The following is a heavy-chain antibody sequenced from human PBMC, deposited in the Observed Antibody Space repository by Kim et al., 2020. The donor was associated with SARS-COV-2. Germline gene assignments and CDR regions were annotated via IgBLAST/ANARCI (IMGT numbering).Heavy chain of an antibody. CDR3: ARDPPGVGAGVFDY. CDR2: ISSSSSTI. CDR1: GFTFSSYS. Sequence: GGSLRLSCAASGFTFSSYSMNWVRQAPGKGLEWVSYISSSSSTIYYADSVKGRFTISRDNAKNSLYLQMNSLRAEDTAVYYCARDPPGVGAGVFDYWGQGTLVTVSS. V-gene: IGHV3-48*04. D-gene: IGHD1-26*01. J-gene: IGHJ4*02.